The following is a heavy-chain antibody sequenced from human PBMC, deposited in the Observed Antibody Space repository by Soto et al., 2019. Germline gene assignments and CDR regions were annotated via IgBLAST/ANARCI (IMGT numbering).Heavy chain of an antibody. CDR2: ISSSSSYT. V-gene: IGHV3-21*01. J-gene: IGHJ4*02. CDR1: GFTFSSYS. CDR3: ARDDAGPHY. Sequence: PGGSLRLSCAASGFTFSSYSMNWVRQAPGKGLEWVSSISSSSSYTYYADSVKGRFTISRDNAKNSLYLQMNSLRAEDTAVYYCARDDAGPHYWGQGTLVTVSS.